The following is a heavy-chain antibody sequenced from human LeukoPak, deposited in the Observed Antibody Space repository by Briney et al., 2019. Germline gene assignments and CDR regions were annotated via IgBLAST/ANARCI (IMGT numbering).Heavy chain of an antibody. D-gene: IGHD3-22*01. Sequence: ESGPTLVKPTQTLTLTCTFSGFSLTTSGVGVGWIRQPPGKALEWLALIYWDDQKVYSPSLQSRLSITKDTSKNQVVLTMTNVDPVDTATYYCAHRRDSSGYQYRYWFAPWGQGTLVTVSS. CDR1: GFSLTTSGVG. V-gene: IGHV2-5*02. J-gene: IGHJ5*02. CDR2: IYWDDQK. CDR3: AHRRDSSGYQYRYWFAP.